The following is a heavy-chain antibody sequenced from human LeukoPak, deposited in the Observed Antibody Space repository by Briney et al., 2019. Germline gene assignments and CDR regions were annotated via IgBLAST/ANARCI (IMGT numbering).Heavy chain of an antibody. J-gene: IGHJ5*02. CDR1: GFTFDDYA. Sequence: GGSLRLSCAASGFTFDDYAMHWVRQAPGKGLEWVSGISWNSGSIGYADSVKGRFTISRDNSKNTLYLQMNSLRAEDTAVYYCARDMLALDIVVVPAAMVGSNWFDPWGQGTLVTVSS. CDR3: ARDMLALDIVVVPAAMVGSNWFDP. CDR2: ISWNSGSI. V-gene: IGHV3-9*01. D-gene: IGHD2-2*03.